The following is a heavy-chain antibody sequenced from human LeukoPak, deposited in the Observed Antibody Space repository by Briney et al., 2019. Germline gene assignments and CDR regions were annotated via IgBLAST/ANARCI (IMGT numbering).Heavy chain of an antibody. CDR3: ARGRYGSGPKNAFDI. CDR1: GGSFSGYY. D-gene: IGHD3-10*01. J-gene: IGHJ3*02. V-gene: IGHV4-34*01. Sequence: PSETLSLTCAVYGGSFSGYYWSWLRQPPGKGLEWIGEINHSGSTNYNPSLKSRVTISVDTSKNQFSLKLSSVTAADTAVYYCARGRYGSGPKNAFDIWGQGTMVTVSS. CDR2: INHSGST.